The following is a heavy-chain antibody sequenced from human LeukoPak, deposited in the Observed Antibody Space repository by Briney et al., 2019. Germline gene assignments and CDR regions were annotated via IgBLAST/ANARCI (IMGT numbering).Heavy chain of an antibody. D-gene: IGHD3-10*01. CDR2: ISYSGGT. Sequence: SEALSLTCTVSGVSIRSSVPITSSMLYWAWVRQPPGKGLEWIGDISYSGGTYYNPSLRSRVTISEDTSKNQFSLKLSSVTAADTAIYYCARGDLPPPNWFDPWGQGTLVTVSS. CDR1: GVSIRSSVPITSSMLY. J-gene: IGHJ5*02. V-gene: IGHV4-39*01. CDR3: ARGDLPPPNWFDP.